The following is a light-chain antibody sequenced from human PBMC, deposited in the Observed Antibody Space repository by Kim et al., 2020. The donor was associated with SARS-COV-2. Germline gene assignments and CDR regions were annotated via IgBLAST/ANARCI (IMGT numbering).Light chain of an antibody. V-gene: IGKV3-20*01. CDR2: GAS. CDR1: HRPASIY. J-gene: IGKJ2*01. CDR3: QQYVTSYT. Sequence: WSPGGTATFSVRASHRPASIYLGRFKNHPGQAPRLLIYGASSRATGIPDRFSGSGSGTKFSLTISRLDSEEFAVYYCQQYVTSYTLAEGTKVEI.